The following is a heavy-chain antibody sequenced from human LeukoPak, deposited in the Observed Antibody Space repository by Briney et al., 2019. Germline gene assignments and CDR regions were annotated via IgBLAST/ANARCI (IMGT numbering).Heavy chain of an antibody. Sequence: SETLSLTCTVSGGSISSGDYYWSWIRQPPGKGLEWIGEINHSGSTNYNPSLKSRVTISVDTSKNQFSLKLGSVTAADTAVYYCARKGEDYGERADYWGQGTLVTVSS. D-gene: IGHD4-17*01. CDR3: ARKGEDYGERADY. CDR2: INHSGST. V-gene: IGHV4-39*07. J-gene: IGHJ4*02. CDR1: GGSISSGDYY.